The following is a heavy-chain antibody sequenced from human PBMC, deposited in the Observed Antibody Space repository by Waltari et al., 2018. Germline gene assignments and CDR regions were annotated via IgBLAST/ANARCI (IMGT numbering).Heavy chain of an antibody. CDR3: ATPVTSSDYYMDV. V-gene: IGHV3-23*03. J-gene: IGHJ6*03. CDR1: GFTFRSYA. D-gene: IGHD4-4*01. Sequence: EVQLLESGGGLVQPGGSLRLSCAASGFTFRSYAMSWVRQAPGKGLEWVSVIYSGGSTYYADSVKGRFTISRDNSKNTLYLQMNSLRAEDTAVYYCATPVTSSDYYMDVWGKGTTVTVSS. CDR2: IYSGGST.